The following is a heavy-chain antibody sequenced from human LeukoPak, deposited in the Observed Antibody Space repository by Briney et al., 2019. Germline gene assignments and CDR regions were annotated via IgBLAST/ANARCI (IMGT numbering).Heavy chain of an antibody. CDR3: ARGSSYCDY. CDR2: ISGSGHST. V-gene: IGHV3-23*01. CDR1: GFTFSSYG. D-gene: IGHD3-22*01. Sequence: GGSLRLSCAASGFTFSSYGMSWVRQAPGKGLEWVSVISGSGHSTYYADFVEGRFTISRDNSKNTLYLQMNSLRVEDTAVYYCARGSSYCDYWGQGTLVTVSS. J-gene: IGHJ4*02.